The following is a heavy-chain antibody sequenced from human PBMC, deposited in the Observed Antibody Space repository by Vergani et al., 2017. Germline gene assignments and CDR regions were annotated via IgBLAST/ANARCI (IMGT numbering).Heavy chain of an antibody. CDR3: VRDVRVSRT. Sequence: EVQLVESGGVVVQPGGSLRLSCAASGFTVSSNYMSWVRQAPGKGLEWVSVIYSGGSTYYADSVKGRFTISRDNAKNSLYLDMSSLRAEDTAVYYCVRDVRVSRTWGQGTLVAVSS. J-gene: IGHJ3*01. V-gene: IGHV3-66*01. CDR2: IYSGGST. CDR1: GFTVSSNY.